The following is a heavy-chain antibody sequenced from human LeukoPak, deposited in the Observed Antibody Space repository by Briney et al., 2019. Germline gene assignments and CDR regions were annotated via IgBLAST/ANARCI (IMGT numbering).Heavy chain of an antibody. V-gene: IGHV1-69*05. Sequence: ASVKVSCKASGGTFSSYAISWVRQAPGQGLEWMGGIIPIFGTANYAQKFQGRVTITTDESTSTAYMELSSLRSEDTAVYYCARGLGYCSGGSCYPLYYGMDVWGQGTTVTVSS. J-gene: IGHJ6*02. CDR1: GGTFSSYA. CDR2: IIPIFGTA. D-gene: IGHD2-15*01. CDR3: ARGLGYCSGGSCYPLYYGMDV.